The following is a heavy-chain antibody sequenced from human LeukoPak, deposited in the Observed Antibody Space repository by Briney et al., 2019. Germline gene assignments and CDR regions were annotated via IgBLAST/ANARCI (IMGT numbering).Heavy chain of an antibody. CDR3: ARHVHCSGGSCYRYGMDV. V-gene: IGHV4-59*01. J-gene: IGHJ6*02. Sequence: SETLSLTCTVSGGSISGNYWSWIRQPPGTGLEWLGYVYKSGRTNYNPSLKSRATISGDTSKNQFSLNLSSVTAADTALYYCARHVHCSGGSCYRYGMDVWGQGATVTVSS. D-gene: IGHD2-15*01. CDR2: VYKSGRT. CDR1: GGSISGNY.